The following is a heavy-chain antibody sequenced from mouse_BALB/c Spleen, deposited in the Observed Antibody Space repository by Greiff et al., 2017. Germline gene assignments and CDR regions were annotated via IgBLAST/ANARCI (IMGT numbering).Heavy chain of an antibody. CDR3: ARGITTSWFAY. V-gene: IGHV5-6*01. CDR1: GFTFSSYG. CDR2: ISSGGSYT. J-gene: IGHJ3*01. D-gene: IGHD2-4*01. Sequence: EGKLVESGGDLVKPGGSLKLSCAASGFTFSSYGMSWVRQTPDKRLEWVATISSGGSYTYYPDSVKGRFTISRDNAKNTLYLQMSSLKSEDTAMYYCARGITTSWFAYWGQGTLVTVSA.